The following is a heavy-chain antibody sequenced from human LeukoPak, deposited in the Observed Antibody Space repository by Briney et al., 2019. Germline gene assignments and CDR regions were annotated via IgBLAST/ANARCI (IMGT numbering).Heavy chain of an antibody. Sequence: GGSLRLSCAASGFTVSSNYMSWVRQAPGKGLEWVSVIYSGGSTYYADSVKGRFTISRDNSKNTLYLQMNSLRAEDTAVYHCARDSGYDAFDIWGQGTMVTVSS. J-gene: IGHJ3*02. D-gene: IGHD6-13*01. CDR2: IYSGGST. V-gene: IGHV3-53*01. CDR1: GFTVSSNY. CDR3: ARDSGYDAFDI.